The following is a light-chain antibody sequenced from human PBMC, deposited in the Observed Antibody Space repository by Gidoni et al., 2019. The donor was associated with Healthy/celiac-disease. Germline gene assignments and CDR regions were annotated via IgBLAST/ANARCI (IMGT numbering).Light chain of an antibody. J-gene: IGLJ1*01. CDR1: KIGSES. CDR2: SDS. CDR3: QVWHSSTDQYV. Sequence: SYLVTQPPSVSVAPGQTARITCGGDKIGSESVQWYQQKPGQAPVLVVYSDSDRPSGIPARFSGSTSGHTATLTISRVEAGDEADYFCQVWHSSTDQYVFCTGTEVTVL. V-gene: IGLV3-21*02.